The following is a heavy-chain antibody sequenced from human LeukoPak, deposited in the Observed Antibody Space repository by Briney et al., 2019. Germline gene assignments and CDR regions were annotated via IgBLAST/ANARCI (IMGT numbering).Heavy chain of an antibody. D-gene: IGHD6-13*01. Sequence: ASVKVSCTASGYTFTTSDINWVRQATGQGLEWMGWMNPNSGKTGSAQKFQGRLTMTKNTSTSTAYMEVTGLKFEDTAIYYCARGRPGPSGAGTYDFWGQGTLITVSS. CDR2: MNPNSGKT. J-gene: IGHJ4*02. V-gene: IGHV1-8*01. CDR3: ARGRPGPSGAGTYDF. CDR1: GYTFTTSD.